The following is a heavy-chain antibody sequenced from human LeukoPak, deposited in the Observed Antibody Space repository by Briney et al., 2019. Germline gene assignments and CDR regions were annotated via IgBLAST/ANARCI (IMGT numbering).Heavy chain of an antibody. CDR3: ARDRGEMAISY. CDR2: INPNSGGT. CDR1: GYTFTGYH. V-gene: IGHV1-2*06. Sequence: ASVKVSCKASGYTFTGYHIHWVRQAPGQGLEWMGRINPNSGGTNYAQKFQGRVTMTRDTSISTAYMELSRLRSDDTAVYYCARDRGEMAISYWGQGTLVTVSS. J-gene: IGHJ4*02. D-gene: IGHD5-24*01.